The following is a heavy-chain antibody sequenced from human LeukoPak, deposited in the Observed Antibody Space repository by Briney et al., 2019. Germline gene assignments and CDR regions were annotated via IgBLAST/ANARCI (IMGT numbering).Heavy chain of an antibody. CDR2: INPNSGGT. CDR1: GYTFTGYY. V-gene: IGHV1-2*02. J-gene: IGHJ4*02. CDR3: ARDLSGSYLYYFDY. Sequence: ASVKVSCKASGYTFTGYYMHWVRQAPGQGLEWMGWINPNSGGTNYAQKFQGRVTMTRDTSISTAYMELSRLRSDDTAVYYCARDLSGSYLYYFDYWGQGTLVTVSS. D-gene: IGHD1-26*01.